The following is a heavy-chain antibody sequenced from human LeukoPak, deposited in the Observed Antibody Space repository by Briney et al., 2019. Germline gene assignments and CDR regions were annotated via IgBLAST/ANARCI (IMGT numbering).Heavy chain of an antibody. Sequence: GGSLRLSCAASGFTFSSYEMNWVRQAPGKGLEWVSYISSSSSTIYYADSVKGRFTISRDNAKNSLYLQMNSLRAEDTAVYYCAGTRGYSGYAYWGQGTLVTVSS. CDR1: GFTFSSYE. CDR2: ISSSSSTI. D-gene: IGHD5-12*01. CDR3: AGTRGYSGYAY. J-gene: IGHJ4*02. V-gene: IGHV3-48*01.